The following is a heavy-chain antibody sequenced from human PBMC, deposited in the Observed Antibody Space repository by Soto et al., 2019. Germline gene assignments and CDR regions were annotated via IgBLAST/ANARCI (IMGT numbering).Heavy chain of an antibody. V-gene: IGHV1-3*01. CDR3: ARTQRKYYDILTGYSWAFDI. Sequence: GASVKVSCKASGYTFTSYAMHWVRQAPEQRLEWMGWINAGNGNTKYSQKFQGRVTITRDTSASTAYMELSSLRSEDTAVYYCARTQRKYYDILTGYSWAFDIWGQGTMVTVSS. CDR2: INAGNGNT. J-gene: IGHJ3*02. D-gene: IGHD3-9*01. CDR1: GYTFTSYA.